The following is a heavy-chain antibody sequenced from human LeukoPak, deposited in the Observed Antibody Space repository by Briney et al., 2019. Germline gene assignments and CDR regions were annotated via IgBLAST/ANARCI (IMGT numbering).Heavy chain of an antibody. CDR3: ATWPRNDYAY. Sequence: GGSLRLSCAASGFSLSNCGMSWVRQAPGKGLEWVSAIGDRGGSTYTYYIDSVKGRFTISRDNSKNMLYLQMNTLRAEDTAVYYCATWPRNDYAYWGQGTLVTVSS. CDR2: IGDRGGSTYT. J-gene: IGHJ4*02. CDR1: GFSLSNCG. V-gene: IGHV3-23*01. D-gene: IGHD3-16*01.